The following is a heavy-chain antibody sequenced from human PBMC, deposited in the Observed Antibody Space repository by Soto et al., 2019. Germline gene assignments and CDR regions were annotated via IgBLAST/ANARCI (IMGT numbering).Heavy chain of an antibody. D-gene: IGHD6-6*01. Sequence: QVQLVESGGGVVQPGRSLRLSCAASGFTFSRYGMHWVRQAPGKGLEWVAVISHDGKVKYYVDSVKDRFTISRDNSKNTLYRQMNSLRAEDTGVYYCAKEYTPYRSTSLDYWGQGTLVTVSS. CDR2: ISHDGKVK. J-gene: IGHJ4*02. CDR3: AKEYTPYRSTSLDY. V-gene: IGHV3-30*18. CDR1: GFTFSRYG.